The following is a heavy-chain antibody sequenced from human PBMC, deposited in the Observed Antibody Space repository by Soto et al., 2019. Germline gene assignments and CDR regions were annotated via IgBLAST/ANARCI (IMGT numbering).Heavy chain of an antibody. J-gene: IGHJ5*02. Sequence: GASVKVSCKASGYTFTNYGIIWVRQAPGQGLEWMGWINVYNGNTKYAQKVQGRVTMTTDTSTSTAYMELRSLRSDDTAVYYCARGVGSGSIAARPTWFDPWGQGTLVTVSS. CDR2: INVYNGNT. CDR1: GYTFTNYG. V-gene: IGHV1-18*01. D-gene: IGHD6-6*01. CDR3: ARGVGSGSIAARPTWFDP.